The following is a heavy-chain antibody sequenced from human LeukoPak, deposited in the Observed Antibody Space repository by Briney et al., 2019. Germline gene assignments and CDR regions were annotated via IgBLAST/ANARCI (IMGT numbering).Heavy chain of an antibody. J-gene: IGHJ4*02. Sequence: SQTLSLTCTVSGGSISSGGYYWTWIRQHPGKGLEWIGYIYYSGTTHYNPSLKSRVTISVDTSNNQFSLKLNSVTAADTAVYFCARENRGETVWWGYRSHFDYWGQGTLVTVSS. CDR2: IYYSGTT. V-gene: IGHV4-31*03. CDR3: ARENRGETVWWGYRSHFDY. CDR1: GGSISSGGYY. D-gene: IGHD3-16*02.